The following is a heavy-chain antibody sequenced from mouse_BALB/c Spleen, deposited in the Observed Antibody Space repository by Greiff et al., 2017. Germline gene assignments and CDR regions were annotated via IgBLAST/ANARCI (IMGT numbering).Heavy chain of an antibody. CDR2: ISYSGST. Sequence: ESGPGLVKPSQSLSLTCTVTGYSITSDYAWNWIRQFPGNKLEWMGYISYSGSTSYNPSLKSRISITRDTSKNQFFLQLNSVTTEDTATYYCARSYPDWYFDVWGAGTTVTVSS. J-gene: IGHJ1*01. CDR3: ARSYPDWYFDV. V-gene: IGHV3-2*02. CDR1: GYSITSDYA.